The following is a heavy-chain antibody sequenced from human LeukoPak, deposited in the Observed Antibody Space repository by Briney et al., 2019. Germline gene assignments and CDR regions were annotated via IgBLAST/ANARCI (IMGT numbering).Heavy chain of an antibody. CDR2: IYFSGTS. V-gene: IGHV4-39*01. CDR1: GGSVSSCSHC. CDR3: GIYGGKSPYWYGEL. Sequence: SETLSLTCIVSGGSVSSCSHCWGWVRQPPGKGLEWNGSIYFSGTSYYNPSLTSRVTSSEDTSKNQFSLKLSSVTAADTAVYYCGIYGGKSPYWYGELWGRGTLVTVSS. J-gene: IGHJ2*01. D-gene: IGHD4-23*01.